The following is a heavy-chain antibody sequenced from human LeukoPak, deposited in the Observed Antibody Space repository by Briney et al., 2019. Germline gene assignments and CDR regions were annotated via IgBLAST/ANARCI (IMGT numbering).Heavy chain of an antibody. CDR3: AREVYGDYDYYYYMDV. V-gene: IGHV4-59*01. Sequence: PSETLSLTCTVSGGSISSYYWSWIRQPPGKGLEWIGYIYYSGSTNYNPSLKSRVTISVDTSKNQFSLKLSSVTAADTAMYYCAREVYGDYDYYYYMDVWGEGTTVTVSS. D-gene: IGHD4-17*01. CDR2: IYYSGST. CDR1: GGSISSYY. J-gene: IGHJ6*03.